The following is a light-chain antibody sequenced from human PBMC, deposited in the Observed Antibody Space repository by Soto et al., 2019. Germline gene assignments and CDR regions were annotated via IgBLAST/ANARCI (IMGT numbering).Light chain of an antibody. J-gene: IGKJ1*01. CDR2: DAS. CDR3: QQYNSYSET. Sequence: DIQMTQSPSTLSASVGDRVTITCRASQSISSWLAWYQQKPGKAPKLLIYDASSLESGVPSRFSGSGSGTEFPLTISSLQPDDFATYSCQQYNSYSETFGQGTKVEIK. CDR1: QSISSW. V-gene: IGKV1-5*01.